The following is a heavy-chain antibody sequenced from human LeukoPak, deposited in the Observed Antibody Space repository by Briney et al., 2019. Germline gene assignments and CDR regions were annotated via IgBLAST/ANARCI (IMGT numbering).Heavy chain of an antibody. CDR3: ARRRWAVTTLRDDAFDI. CDR1: GGSISSSSYY. J-gene: IGHJ3*02. Sequence: SETLSLTCTVSGGSISSSSYYWGWIRQPPGKGLEWIGSIYYSGSTYYNPSLKSRVTISVDTSKNQFSPKLSSVTAADTAVYYCARRRWAVTTLRDDAFDIWGQGTMVTVSS. D-gene: IGHD4-17*01. V-gene: IGHV4-39*01. CDR2: IYYSGST.